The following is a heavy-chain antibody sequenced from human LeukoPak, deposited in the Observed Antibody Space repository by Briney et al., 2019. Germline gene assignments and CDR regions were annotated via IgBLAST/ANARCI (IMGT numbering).Heavy chain of an antibody. V-gene: IGHV1-24*01. J-gene: IGHJ4*02. D-gene: IGHD3-3*01. CDR3: ATWREGLFFREAPFDY. Sequence: GASVKVSCKVSGYTLTELSMHWVRQAPGKGLEWVGGFDPEDGETIYDQKSQSRVTMTEDTSTDTAYTELSSPRSEDTAVYYCATWREGLFFREAPFDYWGQGTLVTVSS. CDR2: FDPEDGET. CDR1: GYTLTELS.